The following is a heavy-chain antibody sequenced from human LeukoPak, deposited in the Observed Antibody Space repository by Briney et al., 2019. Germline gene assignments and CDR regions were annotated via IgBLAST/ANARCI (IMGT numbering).Heavy chain of an antibody. CDR2: IYYPGNT. J-gene: IGHJ4*02. D-gene: IGHD5-18*01. Sequence: PSETLSLTRTVSGDSISSSSYYGGWIRQPPGKGLEWIGSIYYPGNTYYNPSLKGRVTISVDTSKNQFSLKLSFVTAADTAVYFCRAYSPCFFFDSWGQGTLVTVSS. V-gene: IGHV4-39*01. CDR1: GDSISSSSYY. CDR3: RAYSPCFFFDS.